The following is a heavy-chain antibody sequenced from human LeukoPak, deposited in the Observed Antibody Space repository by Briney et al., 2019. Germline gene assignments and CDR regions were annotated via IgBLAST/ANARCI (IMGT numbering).Heavy chain of an antibody. D-gene: IGHD5-12*01. V-gene: IGHV4-59*01. CDR2: IYYSGST. CDR1: GGSISSYY. J-gene: IGHJ4*02. Sequence: PSETLSLTCTVSGGSISSYYWSWIRQPAGKGLEWIGYIYYSGSTNYNPSLKSRVTISVDTSKNQFSLKLSSVTAADTAVYYCAREVATIGYYFDYWGQGTLVTVSS. CDR3: AREVATIGYYFDY.